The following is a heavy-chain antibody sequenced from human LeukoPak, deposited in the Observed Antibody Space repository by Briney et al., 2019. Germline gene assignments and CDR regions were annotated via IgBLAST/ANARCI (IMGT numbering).Heavy chain of an antibody. CDR2: IKRDGTDQ. V-gene: IGHV3-7*01. Sequence: PGGALRLSCVASGFTFSSYWMTWVPQAPGKGLEWVANIKRDGTDQHYVESVKGRFTITRDNAKNSLYLQMNRLRAEDTDVYYCAKDLSEGAPGYWGQGTLVSVSS. CDR3: AKDLSEGAPGY. J-gene: IGHJ4*02. CDR1: GFTFSSYW.